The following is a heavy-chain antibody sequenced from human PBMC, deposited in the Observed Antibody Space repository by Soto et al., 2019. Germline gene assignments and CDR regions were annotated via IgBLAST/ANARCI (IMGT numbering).Heavy chain of an antibody. J-gene: IGHJ5*02. CDR2: ISGSGGST. V-gene: IGHV3-23*01. CDR1: GFTFSSYA. D-gene: IGHD3-22*01. Sequence: GGSLRLSCAASGFTFSSYAMSWVRQAPGKGLEWVSAISGSGGSTYYADSVKGRFTISRDNSKNTLYLQMNSLRAEDTAVYHCAREKDSSGYSRSRRPAVWFDPWGQGTLVTVSS. CDR3: AREKDSSGYSRSRRPAVWFDP.